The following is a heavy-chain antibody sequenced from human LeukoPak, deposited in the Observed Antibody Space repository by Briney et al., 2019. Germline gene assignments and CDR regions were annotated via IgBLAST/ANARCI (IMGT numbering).Heavy chain of an antibody. Sequence: SETRSLTCTVSSGSISSYYWTWIRQPPGNRLEWIGYIHYSGSTSYNPSLKGRGTMSLDASKNQFSLKLSSVTAADTAIYYCAKVGAGGLLDYWGQGTLVTVSA. CDR1: SGSISSYY. V-gene: IGHV4-59*01. J-gene: IGHJ4*02. CDR3: AKVGAGGLLDY. D-gene: IGHD4-23*01. CDR2: IHYSGST.